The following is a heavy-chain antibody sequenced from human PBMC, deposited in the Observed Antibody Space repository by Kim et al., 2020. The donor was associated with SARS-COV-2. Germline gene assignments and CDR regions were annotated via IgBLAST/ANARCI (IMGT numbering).Heavy chain of an antibody. CDR2: INTRSTTI. Sequence: GGSLRLSCAASGFTFNIYSMNWVRQAPGKGLEWVSYINTRSTTIYYADSVKGRFTISRDNAKNSLYLQMNSLRDDDTAEYYCATGMGYYASGTYYYFDSRGQGTLVTVYS. J-gene: IGHJ4*02. CDR3: ATGMGYYASGTYYYFDS. D-gene: IGHD3-10*01. V-gene: IGHV3-48*02. CDR1: GFTFNIYS.